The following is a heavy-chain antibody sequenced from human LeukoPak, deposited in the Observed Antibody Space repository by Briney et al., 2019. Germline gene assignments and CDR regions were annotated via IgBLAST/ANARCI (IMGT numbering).Heavy chain of an antibody. J-gene: IGHJ5*02. CDR1: GYTLTELS. Sequence: GASVKVSRKVSGYTLTELSMHWVRQAPGKGLEWMGGFDPEDGETIYAQKFQGRVTMTEDTSTDTAYMELSSLRSEDTAVYYCATELGWSGSVVWFDPWGQRTLVTVSS. CDR3: ATELGWSGSVVWFDP. D-gene: IGHD3-3*01. V-gene: IGHV1-24*01. CDR2: FDPEDGET.